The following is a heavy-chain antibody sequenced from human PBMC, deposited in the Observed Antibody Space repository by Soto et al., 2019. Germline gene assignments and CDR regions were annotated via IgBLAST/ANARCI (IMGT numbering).Heavy chain of an antibody. J-gene: IGHJ6*02. D-gene: IGHD2-2*03. V-gene: IGHV5-10-1*01. CDR2: IDPSDSYT. CDR3: ARLDSVVVPAARGASYYYGMDV. Sequence: GESLKLSCKGSGYSFTSYWISWVRQMPGKGLEWMGRIDPSDSYTNYSPSFQGHVTISADKSISTAYLQWSSLKASDTAMYYCARLDSVVVPAARGASYYYGMDVWGQGPTVTV. CDR1: GYSFTSYW.